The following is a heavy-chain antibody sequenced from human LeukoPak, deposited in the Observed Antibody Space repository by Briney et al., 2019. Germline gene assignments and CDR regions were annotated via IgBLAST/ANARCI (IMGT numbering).Heavy chain of an antibody. CDR1: GGTFSSYA. D-gene: IGHD3-22*01. Sequence: ASVKVSCKASGGTFSSYAISWVRQAPGQGLEWMGWINTNTGNPTYAQGFTGRFVFSLDTSVSTAYLQISSLKAEDTAVYYCARDLGLLLRGSSRNFDYWGQGTLVTVSS. V-gene: IGHV7-4-1*02. CDR3: ARDLGLLLRGSSRNFDY. J-gene: IGHJ4*02. CDR2: INTNTGNP.